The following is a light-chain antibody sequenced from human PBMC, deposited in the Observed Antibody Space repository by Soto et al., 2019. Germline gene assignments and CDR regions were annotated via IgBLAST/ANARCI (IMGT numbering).Light chain of an antibody. Sequence: QSVLAQPPSVSAAPGQKGTISCSGSSSNIGNNYVSWYQQLPGTAPKLLIYDNNKRPSGIPDRFSDSKSGTSATLGITGLQTGDEADYYCGTWDSSLSAVLFGGGTKVTVL. CDR2: DNN. J-gene: IGLJ2*01. CDR1: SSNIGNNY. CDR3: GTWDSSLSAVL. V-gene: IGLV1-51*01.